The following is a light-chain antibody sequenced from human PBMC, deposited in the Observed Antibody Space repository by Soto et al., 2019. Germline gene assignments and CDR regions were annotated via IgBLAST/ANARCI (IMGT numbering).Light chain of an antibody. V-gene: IGLV7-46*01. CDR3: LLSYSGDVV. J-gene: IGLJ3*02. CDR2: DTS. Sequence: QTVVTQDPSLTVSPGGTVTLTCDSSPGPVTSTHYPYWFQQKPGQAPRTLIYDTSNRHSWTPARFSGSLLGGKAALTLSGAQPEDEADYHCLLSYSGDVVFGGGTKVTVL. CDR1: PGPVTSTHY.